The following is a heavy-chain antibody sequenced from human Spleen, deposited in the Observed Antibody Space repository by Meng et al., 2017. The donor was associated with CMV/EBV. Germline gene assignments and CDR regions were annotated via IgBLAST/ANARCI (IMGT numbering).Heavy chain of an antibody. V-gene: IGHV1-2*02. CDR2: INPNSGDR. CDR1: GNTFNTNY. D-gene: IGHD2-2*03. CDR3: ARDTLASGMDI. Sequence: ASVKVSCKASGNTFNTNYIHWMRQAPGQGLEWMGWINPNSGDRNYAQKFQGRVTMTRDTSITTVYMELSGLRYDDTAVYYCARDTLASGMDIWGQGTLVTVSS. J-gene: IGHJ4*02.